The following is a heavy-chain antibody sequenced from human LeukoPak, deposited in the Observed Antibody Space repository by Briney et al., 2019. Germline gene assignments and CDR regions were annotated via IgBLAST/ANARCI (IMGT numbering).Heavy chain of an antibody. Sequence: ASVKVSCKASGYIFTKYVVHWVRQAPGQRPEWMGWIKAGNGDTKYSQNFQDRLTITRDTSTSTAYMELRSLRSDDTAVYYCARGLYSGYADFDYWGQGTLVTVSS. V-gene: IGHV1-3*01. J-gene: IGHJ4*02. D-gene: IGHD5-12*01. CDR2: IKAGNGDT. CDR1: GYIFTKYV. CDR3: ARGLYSGYADFDY.